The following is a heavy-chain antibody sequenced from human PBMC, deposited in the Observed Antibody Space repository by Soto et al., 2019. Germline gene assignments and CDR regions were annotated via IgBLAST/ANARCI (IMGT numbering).Heavy chain of an antibody. Sequence: EVQLVESGGGLVQPGGSLRLSCAASGFTFSSYWMHWVRQAPGKGLVWVSRINSDGSSTSYADSVKGLFTISRDNAKNTLYLQKNSLRAEDTAVYYCARGGPTSSTSCYIDVWGKGTMVTVSS. D-gene: IGHD2-2*01. CDR1: GFTFSSYW. CDR2: INSDGSST. V-gene: IGHV3-74*01. CDR3: ARGGPTSSTSCYIDV. J-gene: IGHJ6*03.